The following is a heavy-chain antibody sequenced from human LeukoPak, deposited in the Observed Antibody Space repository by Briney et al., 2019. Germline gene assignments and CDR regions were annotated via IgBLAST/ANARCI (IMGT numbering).Heavy chain of an antibody. D-gene: IGHD5-18*01. CDR3: ARDEAGYSYGYGVGTY. CDR1: GFTFSSYA. CDR2: ISYDGSNK. Sequence: GGSLRLSCAASGFTFSSYAMHWVRQAPGKGLEWVAGISYDGSNKYYADSVKGRFTISRDNSKNTLYLQMNSLRAEDTAVYYCARDEAGYSYGYGVGTYWGQGTLVTVSS. J-gene: IGHJ4*02. V-gene: IGHV3-30*04.